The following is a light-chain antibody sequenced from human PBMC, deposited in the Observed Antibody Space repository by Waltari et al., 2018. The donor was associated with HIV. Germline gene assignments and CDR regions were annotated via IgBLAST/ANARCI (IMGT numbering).Light chain of an antibody. CDR1: SSAVGAYAS. J-gene: IGLJ2*01. Sequence: QSALPQPRSVSGSPGQSVTISCTGTSSAVGAYASVSWYQQHPGKAPKLTIYDVSQRPSGVPDRFSGSKSGDTASLTISGLQGEDEAEYYCCSYAGAYTVILGGGTKLTVL. CDR2: DVS. CDR3: CSYAGAYTVI. V-gene: IGLV2-11*01.